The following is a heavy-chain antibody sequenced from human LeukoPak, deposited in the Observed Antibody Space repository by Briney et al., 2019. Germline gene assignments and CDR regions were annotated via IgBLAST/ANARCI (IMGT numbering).Heavy chain of an antibody. CDR1: GGSISSYY. V-gene: IGHV4-59*01. CDR3: ARSHYYDILTGYYFDP. J-gene: IGHJ5*02. D-gene: IGHD3-9*01. CDR2: IYYSGST. Sequence: PSETLSLTCTVSGGSISSYYWSWIRQPPGKGLEWIGYIYYSGSTNYNPSLKSRVTISVDTSKNQFSLKLSSVTAADTAVYYCARSHYYDILTGYYFDPWGQGTLVTVSS.